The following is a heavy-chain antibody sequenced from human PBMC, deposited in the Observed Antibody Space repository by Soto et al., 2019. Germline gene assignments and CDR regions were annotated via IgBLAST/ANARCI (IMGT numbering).Heavy chain of an antibody. CDR3: ASAKIGDYFQVY. Sequence: EVQLVESGGGLVQPGGSLRLSCAVSGFTFSGYWMHWVRQAPGKGLVWVSRINSDGRTTNYADSVKGRFTISRDNAKDTLYLQLDSLIAEDTAVYYCASAKIGDYFQVYWGQGTLVTVSS. CDR1: GFTFSGYW. J-gene: IGHJ4*02. CDR2: INSDGRTT. D-gene: IGHD4-17*01. V-gene: IGHV3-74*01.